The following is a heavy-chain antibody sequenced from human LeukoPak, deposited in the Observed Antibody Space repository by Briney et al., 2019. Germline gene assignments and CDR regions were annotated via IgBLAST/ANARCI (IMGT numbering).Heavy chain of an antibody. CDR1: GYTFSSYY. D-gene: IGHD5-18*01. J-gene: IGHJ4*02. CDR3: AKDVGGGPEEGHTAMFDY. Sequence: ASVKVSCKASGYTFSSYYIHWVRQAPEQGLEWMGLINPSGGSPSYAQKFQGRVTLTRDTSTSTVYMDLSSLRSEDTAVYYCAKDVGGGPEEGHTAMFDYWGQGTLVTVSS. CDR2: INPSGGSP. V-gene: IGHV1-46*01.